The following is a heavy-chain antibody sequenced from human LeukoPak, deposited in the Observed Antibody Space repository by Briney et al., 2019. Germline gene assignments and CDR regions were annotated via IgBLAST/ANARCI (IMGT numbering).Heavy chain of an antibody. D-gene: IGHD3-3*01. V-gene: IGHV4-34*01. Sequence: SETLSLTCAVYGGSFSGYYWSWIRQPPGKGLEWIGEINHSGSTNYNPSLKSRATISVDTSKNQFSLKLSSVTAADTAVYYCARTDFWSGYVYYWGQGTLVTVSS. CDR3: ARTDFWSGYVYY. CDR1: GGSFSGYY. CDR2: INHSGST. J-gene: IGHJ4*02.